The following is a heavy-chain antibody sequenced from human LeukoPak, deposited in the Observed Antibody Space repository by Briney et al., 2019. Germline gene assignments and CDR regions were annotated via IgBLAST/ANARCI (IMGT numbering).Heavy chain of an antibody. CDR3: ARDGSGSSTGGKYAFDI. V-gene: IGHV4-31*03. J-gene: IGHJ3*02. Sequence: SETLSLTCTVSGGSISSGGYYWSWIRQHPGKGLEWIGYIYYSGSTYYNPSLKSRVTISVDTSKNQFSLKLSSVTAADTAVYYCARDGSGSSTGGKYAFDIWGQGTMVTVSS. CDR1: GGSISSGGYY. D-gene: IGHD1-26*01. CDR2: IYYSGST.